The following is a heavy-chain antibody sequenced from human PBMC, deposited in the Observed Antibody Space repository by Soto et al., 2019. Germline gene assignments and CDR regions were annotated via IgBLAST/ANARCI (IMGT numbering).Heavy chain of an antibody. CDR1: SGSMNSSGYY. V-gene: IGHV4-31*03. J-gene: IGHJ6*02. CDR2: IYYNGDT. CDR3: ARRGGNSSGYYYYALDV. Sequence: LSETLSLTCSVSSGSMNSSGYYWSWIRQHPGKGLEWIGYIYYNGDTYYNPSLKSRATISVDRSKNQFSLNLTSVTAADTAVYYCARRGGNSSGYYYYALDVWGQGTTVTVS. D-gene: IGHD6-6*01.